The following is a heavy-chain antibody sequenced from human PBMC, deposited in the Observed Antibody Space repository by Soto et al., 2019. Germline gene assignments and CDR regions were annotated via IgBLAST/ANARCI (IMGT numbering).Heavy chain of an antibody. CDR2: IDPSGSQT. J-gene: IGHJ4*02. CDR3: ARQIYDSDNGPNFQYYFDS. CDR1: GYSFAGYW. Sequence: PGESLKISCKGSGYSFAGYWITWVRQKPGKGLEWMGRIDPSGSQTYYSPSFRGHVTISVTKSITTVFLQWSSLRASDTAMYYCARQIYDSDNGPNFQYYFDSWGQGTPVTVSS. V-gene: IGHV5-10-1*01. D-gene: IGHD3-22*01.